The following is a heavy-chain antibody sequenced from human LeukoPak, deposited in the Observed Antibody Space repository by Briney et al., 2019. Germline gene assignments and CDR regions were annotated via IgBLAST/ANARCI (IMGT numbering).Heavy chain of an antibody. CDR1: GFTFSTYA. J-gene: IGHJ4*02. CDR3: AKDFSGSQGY. CDR2: ISYDGSNK. D-gene: IGHD1-26*01. V-gene: IGHV3-30*18. Sequence: GGSLRLSCAASGFTFSTYAMSWVRQAPGKGLEWVAVISYDGSNKYYADSVKGRFTISRDNSKNTLYLQMNSLRAEDTAVYYCAKDFSGSQGYWGQGTLVTVSS.